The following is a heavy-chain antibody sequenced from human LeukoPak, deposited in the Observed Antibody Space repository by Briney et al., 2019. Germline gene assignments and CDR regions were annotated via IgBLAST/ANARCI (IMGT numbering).Heavy chain of an antibody. Sequence: SETLSLTCTVSGGSISSYYWSWIRQPPGKGLEWIGYIYYSGSTNYNPSLKSRVTISVDTSKNQFSLRLSSVTAADTAVYYCARGGVMVRGGGFDYWGQGTLVTVSS. CDR1: GGSISSYY. CDR2: IYYSGST. D-gene: IGHD3-10*01. J-gene: IGHJ4*02. V-gene: IGHV4-59*01. CDR3: ARGGVMVRGGGFDY.